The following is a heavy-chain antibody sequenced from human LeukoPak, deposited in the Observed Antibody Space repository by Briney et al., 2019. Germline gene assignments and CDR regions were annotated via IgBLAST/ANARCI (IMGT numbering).Heavy chain of an antibody. CDR2: ISAYNGNT. CDR1: GYTFTSYG. V-gene: IGHV1-18*01. Sequence: ASVKVSCKASGYTFTSYGISWVRQAPGQGLEWMGWISAYNGNTNYAQKFQSRVTMTTDTSTSTASMELRSLRSEDPAVLYCAREGLFDYWGQGTLVTVSS. CDR3: AREGLFDY. J-gene: IGHJ4*02.